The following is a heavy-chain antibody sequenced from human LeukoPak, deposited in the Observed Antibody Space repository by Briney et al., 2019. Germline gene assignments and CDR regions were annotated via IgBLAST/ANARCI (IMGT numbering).Heavy chain of an antibody. CDR2: IYYSGST. CDR1: GGSISSSSYY. J-gene: IGHJ4*02. D-gene: IGHD2-15*01. V-gene: IGHV4-39*07. Sequence: PSETLSLTCTVSGGSISSSSYYWGWIRQPPGKGLEWIGSIYYSGSTYYNPSLKSRVTISVDTSKNQFSLKLSSVTAADTAVYYCARGRGVAADFDYWGQGTLVTVSS. CDR3: ARGRGVAADFDY.